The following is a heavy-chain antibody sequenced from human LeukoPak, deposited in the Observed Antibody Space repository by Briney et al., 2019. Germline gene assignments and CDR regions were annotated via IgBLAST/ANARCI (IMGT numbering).Heavy chain of an antibody. J-gene: IGHJ6*02. V-gene: IGHV4-59*08. D-gene: IGHD4-23*01. CDR2: IYDMVST. Sequence: PSETLSLTGTVSGASISSYYWSWIRQPPGKGLDWIGYIYDMVSTNYNPSLQSRVTISVDTSKHQFSLKLSSVTAADTAVYYCARLGSTVVWDYYYGMDVWGQGTTVTVSS. CDR1: GASISSYY. CDR3: ARLGSTVVWDYYYGMDV.